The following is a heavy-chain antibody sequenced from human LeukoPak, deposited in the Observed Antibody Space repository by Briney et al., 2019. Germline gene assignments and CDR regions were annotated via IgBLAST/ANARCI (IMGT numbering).Heavy chain of an antibody. V-gene: IGHV4-34*01. CDR1: GGSISSYY. D-gene: IGHD6-13*01. J-gene: IGHJ5*02. CDR2: INHSGST. Sequence: SETLSLTCTVSGGSISSYYWSWIRQPPGKGLEWIGEINHSGSTNYNPSLKSRVTISVGTSKNQFSLKLSSVTAADTAVYYCARKGGGQLVNTRRWFDPWGQGTLVTVSS. CDR3: ARKGGGQLVNTRRWFDP.